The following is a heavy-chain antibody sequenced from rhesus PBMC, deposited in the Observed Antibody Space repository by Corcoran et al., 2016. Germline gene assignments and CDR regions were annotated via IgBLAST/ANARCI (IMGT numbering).Heavy chain of an antibody. Sequence: QVKLQQWGEGLVKPSETLSLPCAVYGCSIRGYYSWSWIRQAPGKGLEWIGNIDGNSASTNYNPSLKKRVTISKDTSKNQFSLKRSSVTAADTAVYYCARDSGSYYYRNRFDVWGPGVLVTVSS. D-gene: IGHD3-16*01. CDR2: IDGNSAST. J-gene: IGHJ5-1*01. CDR3: ARDSGSYYYRNRFDV. V-gene: IGHV4-73*01. CDR1: GCSIRGYYS.